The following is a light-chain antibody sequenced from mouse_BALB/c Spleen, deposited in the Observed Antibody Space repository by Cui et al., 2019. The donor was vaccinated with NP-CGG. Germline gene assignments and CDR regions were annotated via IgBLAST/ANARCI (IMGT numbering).Light chain of an antibody. V-gene: IGLV1*01. J-gene: IGLJ1*01. Sequence: VVTQQSALTTSPGETVTLTCRSSTGTVTTSNYANWVQEKPDHLFTGLIGGTNNRVPGVPARFSGSLIGDKAALTITGAQTEDEAIYFCALWYSNHWVFGGGTKLTVL. CDR2: GTN. CDR1: TGTVTTSNY. CDR3: ALWYSNHWV.